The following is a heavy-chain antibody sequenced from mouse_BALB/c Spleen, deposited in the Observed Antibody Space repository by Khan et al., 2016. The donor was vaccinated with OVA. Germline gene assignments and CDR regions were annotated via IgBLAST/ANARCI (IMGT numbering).Heavy chain of an antibody. V-gene: IGHV9-3-1*01. CDR2: ICTYTGQP. J-gene: IGHJ2*01. Sequence: QIQLVQSGPELERPGESVKISCKASRYTFTDYGMNWVKQAPGQGLKWMGWICTYTGQPTYADDFKGRFAFTLDTSATTVFLQINNLTTEDTATFACARSRGNCRLDHWGQGSTLTVSS. CDR3: ARSRGNCRLDH. D-gene: IGHD2-1*01. CDR1: RYTFTDYG.